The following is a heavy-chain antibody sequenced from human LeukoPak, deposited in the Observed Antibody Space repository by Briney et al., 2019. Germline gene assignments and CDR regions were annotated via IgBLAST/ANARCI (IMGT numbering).Heavy chain of an antibody. CDR2: INHSGST. CDR3: ARVRIQLWYPHYYYGMDV. V-gene: IGHV4-34*01. Sequence: SETLSLTCAVYNGSFSGFCWSWIRQPPGKGLEWLGEINHSGSTNYNPSLKSRVTISVDTSKNQFSLKLSSVTAADTAVYYCARVRIQLWYPHYYYGMDVWGQGTTVTVSS. CDR1: NGSFSGFC. J-gene: IGHJ6*02. D-gene: IGHD5-18*01.